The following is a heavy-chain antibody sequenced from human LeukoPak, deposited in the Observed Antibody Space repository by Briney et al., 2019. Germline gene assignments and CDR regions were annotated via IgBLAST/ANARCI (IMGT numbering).Heavy chain of an antibody. CDR1: GGSFSGYY. Sequence: SETLSLTCAVYGGSFSGYYWSWIRQPPGKSLEWIGEINHSGSTNYNPSLKSRVNISVDTSKNQLSLRLSSVTAADTAVYYCARKGGGQLVNTRRWFDPWGQGTLVTVSS. J-gene: IGHJ5*02. CDR3: ARKGGGQLVNTRRWFDP. D-gene: IGHD6-13*01. V-gene: IGHV4-34*01. CDR2: INHSGST.